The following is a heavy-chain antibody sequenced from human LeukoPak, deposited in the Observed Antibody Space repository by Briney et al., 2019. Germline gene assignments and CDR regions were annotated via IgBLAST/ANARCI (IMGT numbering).Heavy chain of an antibody. V-gene: IGHV3-21*04. CDR2: ISSSSSYI. Sequence: GGSLRLSCAASGFTFSSCSMNWARQAPGKGLEWVSSISSSSSYIYYADSVKGRFTISRDNSKNTLYLQMNSLRADDTALYYCATDSSPSGTLKYYFDNWGQGTLVTVSS. J-gene: IGHJ4*02. CDR1: GFTFSSCS. CDR3: ATDSSPSGTLKYYFDN. D-gene: IGHD6-25*01.